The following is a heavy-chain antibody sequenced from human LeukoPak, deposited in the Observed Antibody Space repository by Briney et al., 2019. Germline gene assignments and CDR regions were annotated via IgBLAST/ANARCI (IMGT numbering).Heavy chain of an antibody. CDR1: GFTVSSNY. Sequence: GGSLRLSCAASGFTVSSNYMSWVRQAPGKGLEWVSLISVYGGSTYYADSVRGRFTISRDNSKNSLYLQMNSLRTEDTALYYCAKARISSSWGEIDYWGQGTLVTVSS. D-gene: IGHD6-13*01. CDR2: ISVYGGST. CDR3: AKARISSSWGEIDY. V-gene: IGHV3-43*02. J-gene: IGHJ4*02.